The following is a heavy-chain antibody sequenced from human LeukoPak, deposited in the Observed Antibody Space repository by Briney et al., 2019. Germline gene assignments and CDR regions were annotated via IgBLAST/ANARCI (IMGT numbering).Heavy chain of an antibody. V-gene: IGHV4-34*01. J-gene: IGHJ4*02. CDR3: ARIASGDYYFDN. D-gene: IGHD4-17*01. CDR1: GGSFSGYY. CDR2: INHSGST. Sequence: PSETLSLTCAVYGGSFSGYYWSWIRQPPGKGLEWIGEINHSGSTNYNPSLKSRVTMSVDTSKNQFSLKVSSVTAADTAMYYCARIASGDYYFDNWGQGTLVTASS.